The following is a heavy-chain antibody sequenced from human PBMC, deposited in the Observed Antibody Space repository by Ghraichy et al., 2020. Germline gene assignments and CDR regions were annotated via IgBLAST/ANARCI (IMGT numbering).Heavy chain of an antibody. J-gene: IGHJ6*02. V-gene: IGHV3-48*02. CDR2: ITSSSSFI. CDR1: GFTFSSYS. Sequence: GGSLRLSCVGSGFTFSSYSMNWVRQSPGKGLEWVSYITSSSSFISYADSVKGRFTISRDNAQNSLYLQMNSLRDEDTAVYYCARGSTVARFYYYGGMDVWGQGTTVTVSS. D-gene: IGHD4-23*01. CDR3: ARGSTVARFYYYGGMDV.